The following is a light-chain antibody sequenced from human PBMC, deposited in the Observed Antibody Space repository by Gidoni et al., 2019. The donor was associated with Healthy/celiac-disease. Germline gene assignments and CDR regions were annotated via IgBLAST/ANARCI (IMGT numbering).Light chain of an antibody. J-gene: IGKJ1*01. CDR3: QQYNSFPET. CDR1: QSISSW. V-gene: IGKV1-5*03. Sequence: DIQMTQSTSTLSASVGDRVTITCRASQSISSWLAWYQQKPGKAPKLLIYKASSFESGVPSRFSGSGSGTEFTLTISSLQPDDFATYYCQQYNSFPETFGQGTKVEIK. CDR2: KAS.